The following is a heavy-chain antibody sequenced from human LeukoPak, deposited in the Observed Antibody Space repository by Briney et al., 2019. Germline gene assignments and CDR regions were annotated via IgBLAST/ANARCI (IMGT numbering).Heavy chain of an antibody. CDR3: VRVPTTVDNYYMDV. Sequence: SETLSLTCTVSGGSIGSGTYYWTWLRQPAGKGLEWIGRFYTGGSTNYNPSLRSRVSISLDMSKNQFSLKMSSVTAADTAVYYCVRVPTTVDNYYMDVWGKGTTVTVSS. D-gene: IGHD4-11*01. CDR2: FYTGGST. J-gene: IGHJ6*03. CDR1: GGSIGSGTYY. V-gene: IGHV4-61*02.